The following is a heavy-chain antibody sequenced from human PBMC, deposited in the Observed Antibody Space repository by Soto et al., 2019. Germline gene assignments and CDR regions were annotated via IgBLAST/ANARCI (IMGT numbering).Heavy chain of an antibody. Sequence: PGGSLRLSCAASGFTFNTYAMNWVRQAPGKGLEWVSAISADGAGTYYADSVKGRFTISRDNSKNTLSLQMNSLRAEDTAIFYCERISSSSCTDYWGQGTLVPVSS. CDR2: ISADGAGT. J-gene: IGHJ4*02. CDR3: ERISSSSCTDY. V-gene: IGHV3-23*01. CDR1: GFTFNTYA. D-gene: IGHD6-13*01.